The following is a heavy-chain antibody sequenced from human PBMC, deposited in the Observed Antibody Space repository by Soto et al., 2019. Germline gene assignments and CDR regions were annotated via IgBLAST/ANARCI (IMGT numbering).Heavy chain of an antibody. J-gene: IGHJ5*02. CDR3: ARAYCGGDCYVNWFDP. V-gene: IGHV4-34*01. D-gene: IGHD2-21*02. Sequence: SETPSLTCAVYGGPFSGYYWSWIRQPPGKGLEWIGEINHSGSTNYNPSLKSRVTISVDTSKNQFSLKLSSVTAADTAVYYCARAYCGGDCYVNWFDPWGQGTLVTVSS. CDR1: GGPFSGYY. CDR2: INHSGST.